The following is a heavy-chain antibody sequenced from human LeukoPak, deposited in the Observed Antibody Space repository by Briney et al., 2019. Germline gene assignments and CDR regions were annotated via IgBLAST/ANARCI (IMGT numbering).Heavy chain of an antibody. CDR3: ARDLGIQLWLGGSICSGCNDI. V-gene: IGHV3-48*03. CDR1: GFTFSSYE. Sequence: GGSLRLSCAASGFTFSSYEMNWVRQAPGKGLEWVSYISSSGSTIYYADSVKGRFTISRDNAKNSLYLQMNSPRAEDTAVYYCARDLGIQLWLGGSICSGCNDIWGQGTMVTVSS. D-gene: IGHD5-18*01. J-gene: IGHJ3*02. CDR2: ISSSGSTI.